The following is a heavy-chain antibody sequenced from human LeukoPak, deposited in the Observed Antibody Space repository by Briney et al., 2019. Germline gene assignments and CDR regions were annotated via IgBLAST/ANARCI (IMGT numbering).Heavy chain of an antibody. D-gene: IGHD1-26*01. J-gene: IGHJ3*02. CDR1: GYTFTGYY. CDR2: ISTYNGHT. Sequence: ASVKVSCKASGYTFTGYYIHWVRQAPGQGLEWMGWISTYNGHTNYAQKLQGGVTMTTDTSTSTAYMELRNLRSDDTAVYYCARGGRWELPRPYAFDIWGQGTMVTVSS. V-gene: IGHV1-18*04. CDR3: ARGGRWELPRPYAFDI.